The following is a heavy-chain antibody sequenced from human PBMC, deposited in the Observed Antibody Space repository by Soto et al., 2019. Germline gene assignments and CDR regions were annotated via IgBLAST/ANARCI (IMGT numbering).Heavy chain of an antibody. J-gene: IGHJ6*02. CDR3: ARDKPTSDSSGWFGPNYYYYGMDV. CDR1: GGSISSGGYY. V-gene: IGHV4-31*03. Sequence: SETLSLTCTVSGGSISSGGYYWSWIRQHPGKGLEWIGYIYYSGSTYYNPSLKSRVTISVDTSKNQFSLKLSSVTAADTAVYYCARDKPTSDSSGWFGPNYYYYGMDVWGQGTTVTVSS. D-gene: IGHD3-22*01. CDR2: IYYSGST.